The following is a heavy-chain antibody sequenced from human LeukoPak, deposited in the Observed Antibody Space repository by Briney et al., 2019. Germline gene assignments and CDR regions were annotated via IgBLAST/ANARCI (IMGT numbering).Heavy chain of an antibody. D-gene: IGHD1-14*01. Sequence: SETLSLTCNISGVPITDYYWSWIRLAPRRGLEWIGYMYYSADSNSNPSLEGRVTMSADTSTNQFSLRLTSVTAADTAIYYCAREFPATGNWFDPWGQGILVTVSS. CDR1: GVPITDYY. V-gene: IGHV4-59*01. CDR2: MYYSADS. J-gene: IGHJ5*02. CDR3: AREFPATGNWFDP.